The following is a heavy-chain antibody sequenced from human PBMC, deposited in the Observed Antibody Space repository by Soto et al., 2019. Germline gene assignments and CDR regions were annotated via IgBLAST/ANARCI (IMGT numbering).Heavy chain of an antibody. Sequence: SETLSLTCAVSGASISTNNWWGWVRQPPGKGLEWIGEVYHSGSTNCNPSLKSRVTISIDKSKNQFSLRLTSMTAADTAVYYCAVPGAGDFDYWSQGTLVTVSS. CDR2: VYHSGST. J-gene: IGHJ4*02. CDR1: GASISTNNW. CDR3: AVPGAGDFDY. D-gene: IGHD6-13*01. V-gene: IGHV4-4*02.